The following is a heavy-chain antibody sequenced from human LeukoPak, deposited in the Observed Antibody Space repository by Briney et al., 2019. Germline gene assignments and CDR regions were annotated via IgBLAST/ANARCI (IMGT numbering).Heavy chain of an antibody. J-gene: IGHJ4*02. CDR3: ARDRASGYDMDY. Sequence: ASVKVSCKASGYTFTGYYMHWVRQAPGEGLEWMGWINPNSGGTNYAQKFQGRVTMTRDTSISTAYMELSRLRSDDTAVYYCARDRASGYDMDYWGQGTLVTASS. V-gene: IGHV1-2*02. D-gene: IGHD5-12*01. CDR2: INPNSGGT. CDR1: GYTFTGYY.